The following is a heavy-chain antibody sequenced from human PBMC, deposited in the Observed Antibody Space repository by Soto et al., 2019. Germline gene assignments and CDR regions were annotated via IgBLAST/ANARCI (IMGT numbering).Heavy chain of an antibody. Sequence: SETLSLTCAVSGFFISSGNYWGWIRKPPGKGLEWIGSIFHGGNTYYNPSLKSRVTISVDVSKNQFSLKLNSVTAADTAVYYCARARWYDAFDVWGQGTVVTVSS. CDR3: ARARWYDAFDV. J-gene: IGHJ3*01. CDR2: IFHGGNT. D-gene: IGHD2-15*01. V-gene: IGHV4-38-2*01. CDR1: GFFISSGNY.